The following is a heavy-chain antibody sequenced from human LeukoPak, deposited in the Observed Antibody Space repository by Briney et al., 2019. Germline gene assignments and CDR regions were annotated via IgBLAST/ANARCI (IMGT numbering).Heavy chain of an antibody. CDR3: ARDQGIAVAGIESNWFDP. J-gene: IGHJ5*02. D-gene: IGHD6-19*01. Sequence: PGRSLTLSCAASGFTFSSYGMHWVRQAPGKGLEWVEVIWYDGSNKYYADSVKGRFTISRDNSKNTLYLQMNSLRAEDTAVYYCARDQGIAVAGIESNWFDPWGQGTLVTVSS. V-gene: IGHV3-33*01. CDR1: GFTFSSYG. CDR2: IWYDGSNK.